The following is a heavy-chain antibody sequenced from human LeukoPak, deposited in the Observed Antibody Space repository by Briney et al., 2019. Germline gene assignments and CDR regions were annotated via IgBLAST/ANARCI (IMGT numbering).Heavy chain of an antibody. V-gene: IGHV3-23*01. Sequence: GGSLRLSCAASGSTFSAYAMSWARQAPGKGLEWVSCIDATGGGIYYADSVRGRFIISRDNSKKMVYLQMDSLRTEDTAIYYCAKGKVNHLGAFDYWGQGTLVAVSS. J-gene: IGHJ4*02. D-gene: IGHD1-26*01. CDR1: GSTFSAYA. CDR2: IDATGGGI. CDR3: AKGKVNHLGAFDY.